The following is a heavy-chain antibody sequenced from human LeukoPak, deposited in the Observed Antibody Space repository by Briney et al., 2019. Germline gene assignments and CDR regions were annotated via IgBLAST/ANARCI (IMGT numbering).Heavy chain of an antibody. Sequence: SETLSLTCDVSGDSISSYYWGWIRQPPGKGLDWIGYVYYSGSTNYNPSLKSRVTISVDRSKNQFSLNLSSVTAADTAVYYCARLAVASRPYGMDVWGQGTTVTVSS. CDR2: VYYSGST. V-gene: IGHV4-59*01. J-gene: IGHJ6*02. CDR1: GDSISSYY. D-gene: IGHD6-6*01. CDR3: ARLAVASRPYGMDV.